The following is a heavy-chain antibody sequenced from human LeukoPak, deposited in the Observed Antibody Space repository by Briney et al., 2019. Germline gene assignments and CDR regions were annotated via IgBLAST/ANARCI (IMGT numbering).Heavy chain of an antibody. CDR1: GGSFSGYY. V-gene: IGHV4-34*01. J-gene: IGHJ4*02. Sequence: SETLSLTCAVYGGSFSGYYWSWIRQPPGKGLEWIGEITHSGSTNYNPSLKSRVTISVDTSKNQFSLKLSSVTAADTAVYYCARGRILTGYLGLDYWGQGTLVTVSS. CDR3: ARGRILTGYLGLDY. D-gene: IGHD3-9*01. CDR2: ITHSGST.